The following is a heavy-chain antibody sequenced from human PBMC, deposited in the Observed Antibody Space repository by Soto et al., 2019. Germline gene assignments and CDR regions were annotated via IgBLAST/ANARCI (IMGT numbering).Heavy chain of an antibody. CDR1: GGTFSSYA. V-gene: IGHV1-69*13. CDR3: AREHNGGLSSRPGWGRYGLDV. J-gene: IGHJ6*02. CDR2: IIPIFGTA. D-gene: IGHD2-8*01. Sequence: SVKVSCKASGGTFSSYAISWVRQAPGQGLEWMGGIIPIFGTANYAQKFQGRVTITADESTSTAYMELSSLRSEDTAVYYCAREHNGGLSSRPGWGRYGLDVWGQGTTVTVSS.